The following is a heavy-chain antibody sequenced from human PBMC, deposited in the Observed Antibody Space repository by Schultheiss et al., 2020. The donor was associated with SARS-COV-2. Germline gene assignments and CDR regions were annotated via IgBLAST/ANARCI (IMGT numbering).Heavy chain of an antibody. CDR3: ARLPGIVGATKVFDY. Sequence: SETLSLTCTVSGGSISSYYWSWIRQPPGKGLEWIGRIYTSGSTNYNPSLKSRVTMSVDTSKNQFSLKLSSVTAADTAVYYCARLPGIVGATKVFDYWGQGTLVTVSS. D-gene: IGHD1-26*01. V-gene: IGHV4-4*07. J-gene: IGHJ4*02. CDR2: IYTSGST. CDR1: GGSISSYY.